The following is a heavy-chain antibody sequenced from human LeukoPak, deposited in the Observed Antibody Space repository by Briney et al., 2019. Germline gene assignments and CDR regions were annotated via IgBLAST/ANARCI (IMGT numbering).Heavy chain of an antibody. D-gene: IGHD6-13*01. CDR3: ARVILSSSWLFFDY. V-gene: IGHV4-34*01. CDR2: INHSGST. J-gene: IGHJ4*02. Sequence: PSETLSLTCAVYGGSFSGYYWSWIRQPPGKGLEWIGEINHSGSTNYNPSLKSRVTISVDTSKNQFSLKLSSVTAADTAVYYCARVILSSSWLFFDYWGQGTLVTVSS. CDR1: GGSFSGYY.